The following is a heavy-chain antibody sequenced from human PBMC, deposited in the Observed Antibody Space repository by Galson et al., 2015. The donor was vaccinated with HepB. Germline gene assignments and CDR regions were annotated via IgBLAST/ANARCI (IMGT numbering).Heavy chain of an antibody. D-gene: IGHD3/OR15-3a*01. CDR3: ARGLVSDFWTGYYYQGAAFDH. Sequence: SLRLSCAASGFTFSDYYMSWIRQAPGKGLEWVSYISPSTIYTNYADSVRGRFTISRDNATTSLFLQMNSLRAEDTAVYYCARGLVSDFWTGYYYQGAAFDHWGLGTLVTVS. V-gene: IGHV3-11*06. J-gene: IGHJ4*02. CDR2: ISPSTIYT. CDR1: GFTFSDYY.